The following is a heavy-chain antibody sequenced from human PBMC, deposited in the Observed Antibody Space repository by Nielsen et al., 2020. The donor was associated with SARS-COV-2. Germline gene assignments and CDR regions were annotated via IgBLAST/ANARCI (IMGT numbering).Heavy chain of an antibody. D-gene: IGHD5-24*01. Sequence: SETLSLTCSVSGDSISTINYYWNWIRQSPGKGLDWIGHIHHSGSTIYNPSLNSRVTISMDTSKNQFSLTLSSVTAADTAVYYCARRATMSSVSPSVDTWLAPWGQGTLVAVSS. V-gene: IGHV4-61*05. CDR3: ARRATMSSVSPSVDTWLAP. CDR1: GDSISTINYY. CDR2: IHHSGST. J-gene: IGHJ5*02.